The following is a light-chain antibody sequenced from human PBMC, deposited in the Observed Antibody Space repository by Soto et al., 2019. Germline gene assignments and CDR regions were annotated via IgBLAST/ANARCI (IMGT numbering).Light chain of an antibody. CDR1: QSVGSN. J-gene: IGKJ1*01. V-gene: IGKV3-15*01. CDR3: QQYNNWPRGT. CDR2: GAS. Sequence: EIVMTQSPATLSLSPGERATLSCRASQSVGSNYLAWYQQKPGQAPRLLIYGASTRATGIPARFSGSGSGTEFTLTISSLQSEDFAVYYCQQYNNWPRGTFGQGTKVDIK.